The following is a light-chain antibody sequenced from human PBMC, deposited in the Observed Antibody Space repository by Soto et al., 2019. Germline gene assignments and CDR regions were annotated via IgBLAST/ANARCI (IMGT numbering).Light chain of an antibody. CDR3: SSFASSNTWV. V-gene: IGLV2-8*01. CDR1: SSDVGAYNY. Sequence: QSALTQPPSASGSPGQSVTISCTGTSSDVGAYNYVSWYQQHAGKARKLVIYEVTKRPSGVPDRFSGSKSANTASLTVSGLQAEDEADYYCSSFASSNTWVFGGGTKLTVL. CDR2: EVT. J-gene: IGLJ3*02.